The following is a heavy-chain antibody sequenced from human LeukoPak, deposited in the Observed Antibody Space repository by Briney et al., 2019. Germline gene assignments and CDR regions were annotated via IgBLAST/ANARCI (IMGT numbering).Heavy chain of an antibody. D-gene: IGHD1-26*01. CDR3: AKNGQSGFSFDP. Sequence: SETLSLTCTVSGGSISSYYWNWIRQPPGKGLEWIGYMYNSGNTNYNPSLKSRVTISVDTSKNQFSLKLSSVTAADTAVYHCAKNGQSGFSFDPWGRGTLVTVSS. J-gene: IGHJ5*02. CDR1: GGSISSYY. V-gene: IGHV4-59*12. CDR2: MYNSGNT.